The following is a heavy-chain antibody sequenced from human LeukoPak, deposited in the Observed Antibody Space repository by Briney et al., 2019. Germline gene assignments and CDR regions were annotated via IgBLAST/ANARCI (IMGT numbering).Heavy chain of an antibody. CDR3: ARDLGVTIFGVANNYYFDY. CDR1: GFTFSNAW. Sequence: KAGGSLRLSCAASGFTFSNAWMSWVRQAPGKGLEWVGRIKSKTDGGTTDYAAPVKGGFTISRDDSKNTLYLQMNSLRTEDTAVYYCARDLGVTIFGVANNYYFDYWGQGTLVTVSS. V-gene: IGHV3-15*01. J-gene: IGHJ4*02. CDR2: IKSKTDGGTT. D-gene: IGHD3-3*01.